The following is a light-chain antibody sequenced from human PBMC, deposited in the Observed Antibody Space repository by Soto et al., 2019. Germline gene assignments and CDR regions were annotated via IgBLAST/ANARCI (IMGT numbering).Light chain of an antibody. J-gene: IGLJ2*01. CDR3: SSYTSSSTI. CDR2: DVS. Sequence: QSALTQPASVSGSPGQSITISCTGTSSDVGGYNYVSWYQQHPGKAPKLMIYDVSNRPSGVSNRFSGSKSGNTASLTISGVQAEDEADYCCSSYTSSSTIFGGGTKLTVL. V-gene: IGLV2-14*01. CDR1: SSDVGGYNY.